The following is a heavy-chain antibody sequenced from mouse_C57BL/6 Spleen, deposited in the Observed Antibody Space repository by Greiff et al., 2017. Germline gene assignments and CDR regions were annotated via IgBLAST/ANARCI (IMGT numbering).Heavy chain of an antibody. J-gene: IGHJ1*03. Sequence: VQLQQSGAELVKPGASVKMSCKASGYTFTTYPLEWMKQNHGKSLEWIGNFHPYNDDTKYNEKFKGKATLTVEKSSSTVYLELSRLTSDDSAVYYCARDYYGSRRDWYFDVWGTGTTVTVSS. V-gene: IGHV1-47*01. CDR3: ARDYYGSRRDWYFDV. CDR1: GYTFTTYP. CDR2: FHPYNDDT. D-gene: IGHD1-1*01.